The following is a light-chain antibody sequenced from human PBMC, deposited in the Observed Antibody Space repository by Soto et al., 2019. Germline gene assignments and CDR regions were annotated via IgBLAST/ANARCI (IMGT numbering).Light chain of an antibody. CDR1: QSVSSSY. Sequence: DIVLPQSPGPLSLSPGERSTLSCRASQSVSSSYLAWYQQKPGQAPRLLIYGASSRATGIPDRFSGSGSGTDFTLTISRLEPEDFALYYGQAWTFGQGTKVDIK. CDR2: GAS. J-gene: IGKJ1*01. CDR3: QAWT. V-gene: IGKV3-20*01.